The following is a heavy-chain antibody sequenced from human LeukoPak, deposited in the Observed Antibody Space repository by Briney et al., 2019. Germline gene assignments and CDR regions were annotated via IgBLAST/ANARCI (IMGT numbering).Heavy chain of an antibody. CDR3: ARLTTVTPYFDN. Sequence: SETLSLNCSVSGGSMSSYYWSWVRQPAGKGLQWIGYIYYTGIINYNPSLKSRVTISLNTSQNHFSLRLTSVTAADTAMYYCARLTTVTPYFDNWGQGILVTVSS. V-gene: IGHV4-59*01. CDR2: IYYTGII. J-gene: IGHJ4*02. D-gene: IGHD4-17*01. CDR1: GGSMSSYY.